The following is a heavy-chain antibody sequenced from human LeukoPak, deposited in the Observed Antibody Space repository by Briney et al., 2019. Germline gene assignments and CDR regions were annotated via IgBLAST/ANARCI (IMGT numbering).Heavy chain of an antibody. CDR2: INPNSGNT. D-gene: IGHD5-24*01. Sequence: GASVKVSCKASGGTFSSYAISWVRQAPGQGLEWMGWINPNSGNTGYAQKFQGRVTMTRNTSISTAYMELSSLRSEDTAVYYCARDAQEMNFDYWGQGTLVTVSS. V-gene: IGHV1-8*02. CDR1: GGTFSSYA. J-gene: IGHJ4*02. CDR3: ARDAQEMNFDY.